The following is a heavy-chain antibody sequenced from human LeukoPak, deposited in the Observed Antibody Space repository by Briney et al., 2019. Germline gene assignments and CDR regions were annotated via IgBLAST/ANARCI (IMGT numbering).Heavy chain of an antibody. Sequence: ASVKVSCKASGYTFTNYGLIWVRQAPGHGDEWMGWISPYNGNTDYTQNLQGRVTMTTDTSTSTAYMELRSLRSDDTAVYYCARSDYSDSSAYPFDYWGQGTLVTVSS. V-gene: IGHV1-18*01. D-gene: IGHD3-22*01. J-gene: IGHJ4*02. CDR3: ARSDYSDSSAYPFDY. CDR1: GYTFTNYG. CDR2: ISPYNGNT.